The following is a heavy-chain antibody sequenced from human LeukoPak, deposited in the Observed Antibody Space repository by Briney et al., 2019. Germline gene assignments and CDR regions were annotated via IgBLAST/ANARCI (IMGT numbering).Heavy chain of an antibody. D-gene: IGHD4-11*01. CDR1: GFIFSHYG. J-gene: IGHJ4*02. Sequence: GGSLRLSCAASGFIFSHYGFHWVRQAPGKGLEWVAVIWSDGSNKFYGDSVKGRFAISRDDSQKTVFLHMNSLRVEDTAIYLCARDAQRGFDYSNSLRYWGQGILVTVSS. V-gene: IGHV3-33*01. CDR3: ARDAQRGFDYSNSLRY. CDR2: IWSDGSNK.